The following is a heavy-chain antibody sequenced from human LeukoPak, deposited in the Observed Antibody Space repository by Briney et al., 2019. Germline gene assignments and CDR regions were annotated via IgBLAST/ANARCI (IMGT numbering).Heavy chain of an antibody. V-gene: IGHV3-48*03. D-gene: IGHD3-10*02. CDR2: ISSSGSTI. J-gene: IGHJ6*04. CDR3: AELGITMIGGV. CDR1: GFTFSSYE. Sequence: PGGSLRLSCAASGFTFSSYEMNWVRQAPGKGLEWVSYISSSGSTIYYADSVKGRFTIFSDNAKNSLYLQMNSLRAEDTAVYYCAELGITMIGGVWGKGPTITISS.